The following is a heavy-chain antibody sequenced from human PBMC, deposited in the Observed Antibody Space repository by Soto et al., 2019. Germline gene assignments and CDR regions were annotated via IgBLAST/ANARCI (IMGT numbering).Heavy chain of an antibody. Sequence: GGSLRLSCAASGFTLSSYAMNWVRQAPGKGLEWVSAISGSGGRTYYADSVKGRFTISSDSSKNTLYLQMNSLRAEDTAVYYCAKDPRYYYDSSGYFDYWGQGTLVTVSS. V-gene: IGHV3-23*01. CDR3: AKDPRYYYDSSGYFDY. J-gene: IGHJ4*02. D-gene: IGHD3-22*01. CDR2: ISGSGGRT. CDR1: GFTLSSYA.